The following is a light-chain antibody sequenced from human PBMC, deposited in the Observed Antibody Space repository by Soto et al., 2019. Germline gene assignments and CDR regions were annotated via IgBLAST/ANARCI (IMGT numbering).Light chain of an antibody. J-gene: IGKJ1*01. CDR1: QSVSSSY. V-gene: IGKV3-20*01. CDR2: GAS. Sequence: EIVLTQSPGTLSLSPGERATLSCSASQSVSSSYLAWYQQKPGQAPRLLIYGASSRATGIPDRFSGSGSGTDFTLTISRLQSEDFTVYYCQQYNKWPLTFGQGTKVDIK. CDR3: QQYNKWPLT.